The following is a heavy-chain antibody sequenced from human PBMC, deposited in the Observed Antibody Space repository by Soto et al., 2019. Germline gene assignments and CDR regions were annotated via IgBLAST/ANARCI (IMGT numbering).Heavy chain of an antibody. J-gene: IGHJ4*02. Sequence: GGSLRLSCASSGLTFSNYAMSWVRQAPGKGLEWVSAVSGRGGSTYYADSVKGRFTISRDNSKNTLYLQMNSLRAEDAAVYYCAKSQSGWYSFDYWGQGTLVTVSS. V-gene: IGHV3-23*01. CDR2: VSGRGGST. CDR3: AKSQSGWYSFDY. CDR1: GLTFSNYA. D-gene: IGHD6-19*01.